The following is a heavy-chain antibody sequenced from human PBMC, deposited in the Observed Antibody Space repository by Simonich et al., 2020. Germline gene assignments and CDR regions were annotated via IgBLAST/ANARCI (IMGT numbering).Heavy chain of an antibody. CDR3: ARDQGGRAAAATDY. V-gene: IGHV1-18*01. J-gene: IGHJ4*02. CDR1: GYTFTSYG. CDR2: TSAYNGNK. Sequence: QVQLVQSGAEVKKPGASVKVSCKASGYTFTSYGISRVRQAPGQGLEWMGWTSAYNGNKTYAQKLQGRVTMTTDTSTSTAYMELRSLRSDDTAVYYCARDQGGRAAAATDYWGQGTLVTVSS. D-gene: IGHD6-13*01.